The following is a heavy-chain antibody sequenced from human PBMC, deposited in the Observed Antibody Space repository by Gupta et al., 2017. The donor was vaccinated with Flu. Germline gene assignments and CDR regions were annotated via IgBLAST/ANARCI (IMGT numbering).Heavy chain of an antibody. V-gene: IGHV3-33*05. Sequence: VRQAPGKGLEWVAMISYDGKKTSYVDSVKRRFTVSRDNSRDTLYLQMNSLTDDDTAVYYCAKTGTTGYFYMDVWGNGTTVIVSS. J-gene: IGHJ6*03. CDR2: ISYDGKKT. CDR3: AKTGTTGYFYMDV. D-gene: IGHD1-7*01.